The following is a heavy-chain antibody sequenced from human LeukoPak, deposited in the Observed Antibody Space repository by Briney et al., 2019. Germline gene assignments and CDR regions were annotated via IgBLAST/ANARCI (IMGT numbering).Heavy chain of an antibody. CDR3: AGRRVLDASFDY. D-gene: IGHD3-16*01. CDR1: GFTVSNNY. CDR2: IYNGDNT. Sequence: GGSLRLSCAASGFTVSNNYMRWVRQAPGRGLEWVSVIYNGDNTYYVESVKGRFTISRDNSKNTLFLQMNRLRAEDTAVYYCAGRRVLDASFDYWGQGTLVTVSS. J-gene: IGHJ4*02. V-gene: IGHV3-66*02.